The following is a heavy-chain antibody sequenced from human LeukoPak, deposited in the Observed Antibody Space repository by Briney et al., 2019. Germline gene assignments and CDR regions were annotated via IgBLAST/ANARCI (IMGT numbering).Heavy chain of an antibody. V-gene: IGHV3-13*01. CDR1: GFTFSTYD. Sequence: GGSLRLSCAASGFTFSTYDMHWVRHTTGKGLEWVSAIGTAGDTYYLGSVKGRFTISRENAKNSLYLQMNNLRAGDTAVYYCASATRSGFYDYWGQGTLVTVSS. D-gene: IGHD3-22*01. CDR2: IGTAGDT. J-gene: IGHJ4*02. CDR3: ASATRSGFYDY.